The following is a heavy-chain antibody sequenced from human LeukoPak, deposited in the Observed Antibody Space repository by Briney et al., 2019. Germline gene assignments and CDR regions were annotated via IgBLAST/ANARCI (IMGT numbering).Heavy chain of an antibody. J-gene: IGHJ4*02. CDR3: ARAFGYDSSGYYGGVDYFDY. D-gene: IGHD3-22*01. CDR1: GFTFSSYA. Sequence: GGSLRLSCAASGFTFSSYAMHWVRQAPGKGLEWVAVISHDGSNKYYADSVEGRFTIFRDNSKNTLYLQMSSLSAEDTAVYYCARAFGYDSSGYYGGVDYFDYWGQGTLVTVSS. V-gene: IGHV3-30-3*01. CDR2: ISHDGSNK.